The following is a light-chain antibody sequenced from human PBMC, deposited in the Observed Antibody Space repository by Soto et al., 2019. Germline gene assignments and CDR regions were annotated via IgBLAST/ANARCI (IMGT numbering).Light chain of an antibody. CDR2: GAS. CDR3: QQYGSSPGT. V-gene: IGKV3-20*01. CDR1: QSVSSNF. J-gene: IGKJ2*02. Sequence: EIVLTQSPGTLSLSPGERATLSCRASQSVSSNFLAWYQQKPGQAPKLLISGASTRATGIPDGFSGSGSGTDFTLTISRLEPEDFALYSCQQYGSSPGTFGQGTKLEIK.